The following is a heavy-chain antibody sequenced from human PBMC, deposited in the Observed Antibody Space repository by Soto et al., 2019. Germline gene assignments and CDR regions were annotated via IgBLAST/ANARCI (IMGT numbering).Heavy chain of an antibody. CDR2: IIPILGIA. D-gene: IGHD2-2*01. CDR3: AREGRYCSSTSCSLYYYYGMDV. Sequence: QVQLVQSGAEVKKPGSSVKVSCKASGGTFSSYTISWVRQAPGQGLEWMGRIIPILGIANYAQKFQGRVTITADKSTSXXYXEXXSLRSEDTAVYYCAREGRYCSSTSCSLYYYYGMDVWGQGTTVTVSS. CDR1: GGTFSSYT. V-gene: IGHV1-69*08. J-gene: IGHJ6*02.